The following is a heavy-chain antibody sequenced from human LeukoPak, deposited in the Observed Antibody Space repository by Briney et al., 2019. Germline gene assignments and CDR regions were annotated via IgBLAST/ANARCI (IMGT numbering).Heavy chain of an antibody. V-gene: IGHV4-31*03. D-gene: IGHD2-15*01. CDR3: ANHCSGGTCYRYYFDH. CDR1: GASISSGGYY. CDR2: IYYTGST. Sequence: PSQTLSLTCTVSGASISSGGYYWSWXRQHPXXGLEWXGYIYYTGSTYYNPSLKSRVTMSVDTSKNQFSLTLSSVTAADTGVYYCANHCSGGTCYRYYFDHWGQGTLVTVSA. J-gene: IGHJ4*02.